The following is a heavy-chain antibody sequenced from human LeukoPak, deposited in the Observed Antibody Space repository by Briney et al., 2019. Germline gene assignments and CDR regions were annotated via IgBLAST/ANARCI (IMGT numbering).Heavy chain of an antibody. CDR2: TYYSSKWYD. J-gene: IGHJ6*04. CDR3: ARDYRSGYDTYYYYCGMDV. D-gene: IGHD5-12*01. Sequence: SRALSLTCAISGGSVSSYSAHWLCLTQSPSSGLDSLGRTYYSSKWYDDYAVSVKSRITINPDTSKNQSSLQLNSVTPEDTAVYYCARDYRSGYDTYYYYCGMDVWGKGTTVTVSS. CDR1: GGSVSSYSAH. V-gene: IGHV6-1*01.